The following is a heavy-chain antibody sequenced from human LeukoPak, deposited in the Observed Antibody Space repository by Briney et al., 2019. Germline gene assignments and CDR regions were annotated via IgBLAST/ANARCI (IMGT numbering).Heavy chain of an antibody. V-gene: IGHV1-3*03. CDR2: INAGNGNT. Sequence: ASVKVPCKASGYTFTRYAMHWVRQAPGQMLEWMGWINAGNGNTKYSQEFQGRVTITRDTSASTAYMELSSLRSEDMAVYYCARAVTVTTLVDYWGQGTLVTVSS. D-gene: IGHD4-11*01. J-gene: IGHJ4*02. CDR3: ARAVTVTTLVDY. CDR1: GYTFTRYA.